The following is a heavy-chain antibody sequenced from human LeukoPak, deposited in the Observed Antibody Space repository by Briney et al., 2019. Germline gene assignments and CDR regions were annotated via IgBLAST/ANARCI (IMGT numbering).Heavy chain of an antibody. J-gene: IGHJ3*02. CDR1: GGSISSYY. CDR2: IYYSGST. CDR3: ARLTYYYDSSGYGDAFDI. V-gene: IGHV4-59*01. D-gene: IGHD3-22*01. Sequence: SETLSLTCTVSGGSISSYYWSWIRQPPGKGLEWIGYIYYSGSTNYNPSLKSRVTISVDTSKNQFSLKLSSVTAADTAVYYCARLTYYYDSSGYGDAFDIWGQGTMVTVSS.